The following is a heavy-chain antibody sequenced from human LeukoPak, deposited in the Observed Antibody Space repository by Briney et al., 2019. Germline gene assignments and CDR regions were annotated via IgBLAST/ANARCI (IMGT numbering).Heavy chain of an antibody. J-gene: IGHJ4*02. V-gene: IGHV1-69*06. CDR3: ATDLGHTGYYYDRGY. CDR2: IIPIFGTA. D-gene: IGHD3-22*01. Sequence: GSSVKVSCKASGGTFSSYAISWVRQAPGQGLEWMGGIIPIFGTANYAQKFQGRVTITADKSTSTAYMELSSLRSEDTAVYYCATDLGHTGYYYDRGYWGQGTLVTVSS. CDR1: GGTFSSYA.